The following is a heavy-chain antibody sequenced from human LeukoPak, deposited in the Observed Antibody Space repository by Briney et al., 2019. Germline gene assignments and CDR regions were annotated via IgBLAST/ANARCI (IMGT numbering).Heavy chain of an antibody. CDR2: LYPRGTT. Sequence: SETLSLTCTVSGGSISNYFLSWVRQPAGKALEWIGRLYPRGTTNYKPSLKSRVSMSLDTSMTQFSLKLNSVTAADTAVYYCAGGWSPHIWGQGTMVTVSS. D-gene: IGHD1-1*01. CDR3: AGGWSPHI. CDR1: GGSISNYF. V-gene: IGHV4-4*07. J-gene: IGHJ3*02.